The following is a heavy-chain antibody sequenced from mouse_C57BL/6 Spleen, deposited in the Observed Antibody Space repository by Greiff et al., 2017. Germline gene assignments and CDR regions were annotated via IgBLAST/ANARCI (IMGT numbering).Heavy chain of an antibody. CDR1: GYTFTSYW. Sequence: QVQLQQPGAELVRPGSSVKLSCKASGYTFTSYWMHWVKQRPIQGLEWIGNIDPSDSETHYNQKFKDKATLTVDKSSSTAYMQLSSLTSEDSAVDYCARVYGSSPSWFAYWGQGTLVTVSA. CDR3: ARVYGSSPSWFAY. V-gene: IGHV1-52*01. J-gene: IGHJ3*01. D-gene: IGHD1-1*01. CDR2: IDPSDSET.